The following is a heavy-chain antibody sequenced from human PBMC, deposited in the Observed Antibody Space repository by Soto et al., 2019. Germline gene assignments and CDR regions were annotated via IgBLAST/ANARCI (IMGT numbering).Heavy chain of an antibody. CDR2: IWYDGSNK. D-gene: IGHD1-7*01. Sequence: GGSLRLSFAASGFTFSSYGMHWVRQAPGKGLEWVAVIWYDGSNKYYAHSVKGRFTISRDNYKNTLYLQMNSLRAEDTAVYYCARGPSDWNYVYYYGMHXWGQGTTVTVS. CDR1: GFTFSSYG. V-gene: IGHV3-33*01. J-gene: IGHJ6*02. CDR3: ARGPSDWNYVYYYGMHX.